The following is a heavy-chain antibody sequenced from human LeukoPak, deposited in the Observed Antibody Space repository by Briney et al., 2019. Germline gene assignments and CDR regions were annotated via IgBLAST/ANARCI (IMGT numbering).Heavy chain of an antibody. V-gene: IGHV4-59*01. CDR3: ARFTNDWFDP. CDR1: GGSISSYY. CDR2: IYYSGST. D-gene: IGHD2-8*01. J-gene: IGHJ5*01. Sequence: SENLSLTCTVSGGSISSYYWSWIRQPPGKGLEWFGYIYYSGSTNYNPSLKSRVTISVDTSKNQSSRKLSSVTAADTAVYYCARFTNDWFDPWGQGTLVTVSS.